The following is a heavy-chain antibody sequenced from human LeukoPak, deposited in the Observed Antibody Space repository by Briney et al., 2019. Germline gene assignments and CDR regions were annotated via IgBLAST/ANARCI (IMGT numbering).Heavy chain of an antibody. J-gene: IGHJ6*02. D-gene: IGHD2-15*01. CDR3: AKAGRDCSGASCYNYGMDV. V-gene: IGHV3-30*18. Sequence: GGSLRLSCAVSGFTFSTCGMHWVRQAPGKGLEWVAVISSDGNDKYYAVSVKGRFTISRDNSKNTLHLQMNSLRAEDTAVYYCAKAGRDCSGASCYNYGMDVWSQGTTVTVSS. CDR1: GFTFSTCG. CDR2: ISSDGNDK.